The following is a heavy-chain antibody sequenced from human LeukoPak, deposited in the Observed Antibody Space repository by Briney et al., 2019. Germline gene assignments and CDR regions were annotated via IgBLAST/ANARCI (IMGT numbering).Heavy chain of an antibody. CDR2: INHSGST. CDR1: GGSFSGYY. CDR3: ARGRGYSYDSSGYYLSTTFDY. V-gene: IGHV4-34*01. D-gene: IGHD3-22*01. Sequence: NPSETLSLTCAVYGGSFSGYYWSWIRQPPGKGLEWIGEINHSGSTNYNPSLKSRVTISVDTSKNQFSLKLSSVTAADTAVYYCARGRGYSYDSSGYYLSTTFDYWGQGTLVTVSS. J-gene: IGHJ4*02.